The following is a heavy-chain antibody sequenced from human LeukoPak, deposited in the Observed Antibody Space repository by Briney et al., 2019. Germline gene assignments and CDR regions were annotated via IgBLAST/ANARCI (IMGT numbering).Heavy chain of an antibody. CDR3: ALLAVASDFDY. CDR1: GFTVSSNY. Sequence: GGSLRLSCAVSGFTVSSNYMSWVRQAPGKGLEWVSVIYSGGSTYYADSVKGRFSISRDNAKNSLYLQMNSLRVEDTGVYYCALLAVASDFDYWGQGALVTVSS. J-gene: IGHJ4*02. CDR2: IYSGGST. D-gene: IGHD6-19*01. V-gene: IGHV3-53*01.